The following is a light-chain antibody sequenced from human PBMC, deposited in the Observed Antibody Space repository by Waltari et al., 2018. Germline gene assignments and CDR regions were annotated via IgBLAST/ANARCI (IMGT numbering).Light chain of an antibody. V-gene: IGKV1-NL1*01. J-gene: IGKJ3*01. CDR3: QQYSGSLPTT. CDR2: ETS. Sequence: DIQMTQSPSSLSASVGDRVTITCRASPAIFDSLAWYQQKPGKAPKLLLYETSILASGVPSRFSGSVSGTDYTLAINNLQTEDVATYFCQQYSGSLPTTFGPGTRLALK. CDR1: PAIFDS.